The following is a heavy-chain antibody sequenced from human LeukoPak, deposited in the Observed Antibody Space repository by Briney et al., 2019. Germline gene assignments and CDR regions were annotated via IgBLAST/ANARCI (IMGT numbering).Heavy chain of an antibody. J-gene: IGHJ4*02. CDR3: ASVVHTAMVTLPDY. V-gene: IGHV1-18*01. CDR2: ISAYNGNT. CDR1: GYTFTSYG. D-gene: IGHD5-18*01. Sequence: GASVKVSCKASGYTFTSYGISWVRQAPGQGLEWMGWISAYNGNTNYAQKLQGRVTMTTDTSTSTAYMELRSLRSDDTAVYYCASVVHTAMVTLPDYWGQGTLVTVS.